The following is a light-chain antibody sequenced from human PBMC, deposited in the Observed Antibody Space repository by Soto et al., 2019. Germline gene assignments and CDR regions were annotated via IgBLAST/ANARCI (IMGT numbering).Light chain of an antibody. J-gene: IGLJ3*02. V-gene: IGLV1-40*01. CDR3: QSYDSSLSAWKV. CDR1: NTNIGAGYD. CDR2: ANI. Sequence: QSVLTQPPSVSGAPGQRVSISCTGSNTNIGAGYDVNWYQQLPGTAPKLLIYANINRPSGVPDRFSGSKSGASAFLVITGLQAEDEADYYCQSYDSSLSAWKVFRGGTKLTVL.